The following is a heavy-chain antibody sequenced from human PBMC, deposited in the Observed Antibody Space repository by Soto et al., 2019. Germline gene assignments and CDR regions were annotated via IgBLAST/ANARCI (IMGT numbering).Heavy chain of an antibody. CDR3: ARAFGFWSGYPQEYYYYGMDV. J-gene: IGHJ6*02. D-gene: IGHD3-3*01. V-gene: IGHV4-30-2*01. CDR1: GGPISSGGYS. CDR2: IYRSGST. Sequence: TLALTSAVSGGPISSGGYSWSWIRQPPGKGLEWIGYIYRSGSTYYNPSLKSRVTISVDRSKNQFSLKLSSVTAADTAVYYCARAFGFWSGYPQEYYYYGMDVWGQGTTVTVSS.